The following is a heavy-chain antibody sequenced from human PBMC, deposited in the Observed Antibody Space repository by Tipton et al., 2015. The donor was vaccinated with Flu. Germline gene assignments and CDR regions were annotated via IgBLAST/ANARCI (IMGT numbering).Heavy chain of an antibody. V-gene: IGHV3-30*02. J-gene: IGHJ4*02. Sequence: SLRLSCAASGFTFSGYGMHWVRQTPGKGLEWVAFIRHDGSDKYYADSVKGRFTISRDDSKSALYLVINSLRPEDTAVYYCAKDGWDTSGWYPFDYWGLGTLVTVSP. CDR2: IRHDGSDK. CDR1: GFTFSGYG. D-gene: IGHD6-19*01. CDR3: AKDGWDTSGWYPFDY.